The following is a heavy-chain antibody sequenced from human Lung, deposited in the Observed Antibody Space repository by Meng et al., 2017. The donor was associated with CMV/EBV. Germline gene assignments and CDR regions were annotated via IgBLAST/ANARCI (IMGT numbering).Heavy chain of an antibody. CDR1: GFIFSDHY. V-gene: IGHV3-72*01. D-gene: IGHD1-26*01. J-gene: IGHJ3*01. CDR3: TKGYSGIDVYAFDV. Sequence: SXKISCAGSGFIFSDHYIDWVRQAPGKGLQWVGRVGNKVSRYSTEFAASVTDRFSFSRDDSENSVYLQMHSLKIEDTAVYYCTKGYSGIDVYAFDVWGPGXKVTVSS. CDR2: VGNKVSRYST.